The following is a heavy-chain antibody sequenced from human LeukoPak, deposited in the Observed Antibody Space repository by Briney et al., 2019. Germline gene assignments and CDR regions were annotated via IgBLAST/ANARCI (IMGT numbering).Heavy chain of an antibody. V-gene: IGHV4-39*07. CDR1: VGSISSSSYY. J-gene: IGHJ4*02. CDR3: ARIFGVVEFDY. CDR2: IYYRGST. Sequence: SETLSLTCTVSVGSISSSSYYWGWIRQPPGKGLEWIGSIYYRGSTYYNPSLKSRVTISVDTSKNQFSLKLSSVTAADTAVYYCARIFGVVEFDYWGQGTLVTVSS. D-gene: IGHD3-3*01.